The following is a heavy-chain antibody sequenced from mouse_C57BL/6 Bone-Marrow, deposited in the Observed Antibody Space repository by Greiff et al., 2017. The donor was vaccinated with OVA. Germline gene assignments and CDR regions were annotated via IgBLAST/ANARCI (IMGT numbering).Heavy chain of an antibody. D-gene: IGHD1-1*01. CDR2: IYPGDGDT. CDR1: GYAFSSSW. J-gene: IGHJ2*01. CDR3: ARSDFIGDY. V-gene: IGHV1-82*01. Sequence: QVQLQQSGPELVKPGASVKISCKASGYAFSSSWMNWVKQRPGKGLEWIGRIYPGDGDTNYNGKFKGKATLTADKSSSTAYMQLSRLTSEDSAVYFCARSDFIGDYWGQGTTLTVSS.